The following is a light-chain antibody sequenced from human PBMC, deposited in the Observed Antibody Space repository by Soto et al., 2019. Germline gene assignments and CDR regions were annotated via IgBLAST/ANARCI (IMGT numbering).Light chain of an antibody. CDR2: EAS. V-gene: IGKV1-5*03. J-gene: IGKJ1*01. CDR1: QSISIY. Sequence: DIQMTQSPSTLSASVGDRVTITCRASQSISIYLAWYQQKPGKAPKLLIYEASSLESGVPSRVSGSGSGTEVTLTISSLQPDDFATYYCQQYNSYPWTFGQGTKVDIK. CDR3: QQYNSYPWT.